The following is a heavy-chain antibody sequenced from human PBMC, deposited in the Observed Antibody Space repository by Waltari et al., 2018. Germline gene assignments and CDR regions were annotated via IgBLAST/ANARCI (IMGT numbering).Heavy chain of an antibody. D-gene: IGHD3-22*01. J-gene: IGHJ4*02. CDR2: INHSGST. CDR3: AREKYYYDSPGEDY. Sequence: LSLTCAVYGGSFSGYYWSWIRQPPGKGLEWIGEINHSGSTNYNPSLKSRVTISVDTSKNQFSLKLSSVTAADTAVYYCAREKYYYDSPGEDYWGQGTLVTVSS. CDR1: GGSFSGYY. V-gene: IGHV4-34*01.